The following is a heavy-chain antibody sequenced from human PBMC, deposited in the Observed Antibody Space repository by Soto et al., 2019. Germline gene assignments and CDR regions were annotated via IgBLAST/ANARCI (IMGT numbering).Heavy chain of an antibody. CDR3: AKVLGDYDFWSGYGPCWYFDL. J-gene: IGHJ2*01. Sequence: EVQLVESGGGLVQPGRSLRLSCAASGFTFDDYAMHWVRQAPGKGLEWVSGISWNSGSIGDADSVKGRFTISRDNAKNSLYLPMNSLGAEDTALYCCAKVLGDYDFWSGYGPCWYFDLWGRGTLVTVSS. D-gene: IGHD3-3*01. CDR2: ISWNSGSI. V-gene: IGHV3-9*01. CDR1: GFTFDDYA.